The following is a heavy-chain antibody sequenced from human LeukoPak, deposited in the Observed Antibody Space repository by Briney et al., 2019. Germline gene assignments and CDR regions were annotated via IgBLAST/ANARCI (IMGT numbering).Heavy chain of an antibody. CDR1: GDSISNDNYY. Sequence: SETLSLTCTVSGDSISNDNYYWGWIRQPPGKGLEWIGNIYYRGSTQYIPSLKSRVTMSVDTSKNQVSLKLSSVTAADTAVYFCARAPDQMTTADFGYWGQGTLVTVSS. V-gene: IGHV4-39*07. D-gene: IGHD4-17*01. CDR2: IYYRGST. CDR3: ARAPDQMTTADFGY. J-gene: IGHJ4*02.